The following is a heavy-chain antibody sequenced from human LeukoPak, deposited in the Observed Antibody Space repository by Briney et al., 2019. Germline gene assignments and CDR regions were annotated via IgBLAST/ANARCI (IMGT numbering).Heavy chain of an antibody. J-gene: IGHJ5*01. CDR2: ISGSGHDI. V-gene: IGHV3-11*04. CDR1: GFTFSDSY. CDR3: TRDPRHFDS. D-gene: IGHD6-6*01. Sequence: GGSLRLSYAASGFTFSDSYMTWVRQDPGKGVEWVAYISGSGHDINYSDSVKGRFTISRDNAKNSLYLQMSSLRVEDTAVYYCTRDPRHFDSCGQGTLVTVSS.